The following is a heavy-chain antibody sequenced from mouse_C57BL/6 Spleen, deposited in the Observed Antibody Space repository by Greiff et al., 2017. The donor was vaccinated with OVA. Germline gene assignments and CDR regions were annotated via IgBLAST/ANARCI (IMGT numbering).Heavy chain of an antibody. CDR1: GYTFTDYE. CDR2: IDPETGGT. V-gene: IGHV1-15*01. Sequence: VQLQQSGAELARPGASVKMSCKASGYTFTDYEMHWVKQTPVHGLEWIGAIDPETGGTAYNQKFKGKAILTADKSSSTAYMELRSLTSEDSAVYYCTRSRRLRRAMDYWGQGTSVTVSS. D-gene: IGHD2-4*01. CDR3: TRSRRLRRAMDY. J-gene: IGHJ4*01.